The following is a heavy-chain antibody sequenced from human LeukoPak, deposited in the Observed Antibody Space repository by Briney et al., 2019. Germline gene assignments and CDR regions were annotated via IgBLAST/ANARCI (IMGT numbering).Heavy chain of an antibody. CDR1: GFTFSSYG. V-gene: IGHV3-30*18. CDR2: ISYDGSNK. J-gene: IGHJ6*02. D-gene: IGHD5-18*01. Sequence: PGGSLRLSCAASGFTFSSYGMHWVRQAPGKGLEWVAVISYDGSNKYYADSVKGRFTISRDNSKNTLYLQMSSLRAEDTAVYYCAKVDTGYYYYGMDVWGQGTTVTVSS. CDR3: AKVDTGYYYYGMDV.